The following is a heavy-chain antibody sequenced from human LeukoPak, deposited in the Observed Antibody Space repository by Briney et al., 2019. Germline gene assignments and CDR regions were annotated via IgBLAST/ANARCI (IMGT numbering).Heavy chain of an antibody. CDR3: ARRGTSWYDWFDP. V-gene: IGHV4-38-2*02. D-gene: IGHD6-13*01. CDR2: IYYSGST. Sequence: SETLSLTCTVSGDSISSAYFWGWIRQPPGKGLEWIGYIYYSGSTYYNPSLKSRVTISVDTSKNHFSLKLTSVTAADTAVYYCARRGTSWYDWFDPWGQGTLVTVSS. CDR1: GDSISSAYF. J-gene: IGHJ5*02.